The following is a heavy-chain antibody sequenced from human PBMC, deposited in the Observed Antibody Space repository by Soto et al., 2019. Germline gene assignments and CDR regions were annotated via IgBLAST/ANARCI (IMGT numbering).Heavy chain of an antibody. CDR3: ARRTDYYDSSGYSWFDP. CDR1: GYTFTSYG. J-gene: IGHJ5*02. V-gene: IGHV1-18*01. D-gene: IGHD3-22*01. Sequence: ASVKVSCKASGYTFTSYGISWVRQAPGQGLEWMGWISAYNGNTNYAQKLQGRVTMTTDTSTSTAYMELRSLRSDDTAVYYCARRTDYYDSSGYSWFDPWGQGTLVTSPQ. CDR2: ISAYNGNT.